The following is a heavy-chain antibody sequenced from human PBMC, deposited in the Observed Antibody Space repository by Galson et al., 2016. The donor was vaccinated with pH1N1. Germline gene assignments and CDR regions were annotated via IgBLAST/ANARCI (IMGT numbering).Heavy chain of an antibody. CDR1: GYTFTNYY. CDR3: ARDLGRLRDN. D-gene: IGHD1-26*01. J-gene: IGHJ4*02. V-gene: IGHV1-46*03. CDR2: IDPSGGGT. Sequence: SVKVSCKASGYTFTNYYFHWVRQAPGQGLDWMGVIDPSGGGTTYSQKFQSRVTMTRDTSTNTVYMELSSLKSDDTAVYYCARDLGRLRDNWGQGTLVTVSS.